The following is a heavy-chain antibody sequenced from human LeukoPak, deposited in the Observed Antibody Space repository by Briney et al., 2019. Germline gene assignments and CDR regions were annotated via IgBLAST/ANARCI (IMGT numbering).Heavy chain of an antibody. CDR1: GGSSSGYY. CDR3: ARQGYYYDSSGYYYWAFDI. CDR2: INHSGST. J-gene: IGHJ3*02. V-gene: IGHV4-34*01. D-gene: IGHD3-22*01. Sequence: SETLSLTCAVYGGSSSGYYWSWIRQPPGKGLEWIGEINHSGSTNYNPSLKSRVTISVDTSKNQFSLKLSSVTAADTAVYYCARQGYYYDSSGYYYWAFDIWGQGTMVTVSS.